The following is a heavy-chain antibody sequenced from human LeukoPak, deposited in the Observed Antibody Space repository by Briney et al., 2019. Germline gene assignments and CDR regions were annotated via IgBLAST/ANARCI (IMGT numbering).Heavy chain of an antibody. V-gene: IGHV1-69*05. CDR1: GGTFSSYA. Sequence: SVKVSCKASGGTFSSYAISWVRQAPGQGLEWMGRIFPIFGTANYAQKFQGRVTITTDESTSTAYMELSSLRSEDTAVYYCARGQGYGDLGYWGQGTLVTVSS. D-gene: IGHD4-17*01. CDR2: IFPIFGTA. J-gene: IGHJ4*02. CDR3: ARGQGYGDLGY.